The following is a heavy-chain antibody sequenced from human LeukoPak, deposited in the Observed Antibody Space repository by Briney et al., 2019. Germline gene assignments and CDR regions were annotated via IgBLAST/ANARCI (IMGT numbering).Heavy chain of an antibody. D-gene: IGHD3-10*01. CDR1: GFTFSSYG. V-gene: IGHV3-30*02. J-gene: IGHJ4*02. CDR2: IRYDGSNK. CDR3: AKRGDFSLWGSGSYPPGPFDY. Sequence: PGGSLRLSCAASGFTFSSYGMHWVRQAPGKGLEWVAFIRYDGSNKYYADSVKGRFTISRDNSKNTLYLQMNSLRAEDTAVYYCAKRGDFSLWGSGSYPPGPFDYWGQGTLVTVSS.